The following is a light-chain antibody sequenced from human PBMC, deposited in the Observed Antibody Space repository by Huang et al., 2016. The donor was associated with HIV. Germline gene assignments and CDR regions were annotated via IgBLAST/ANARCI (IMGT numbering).Light chain of an antibody. CDR1: QSVSNY. J-gene: IGKJ5*01. CDR3: HQRSSWPPVT. CDR2: DTS. V-gene: IGKV3-11*01. Sequence: EIVLTQSPATLSLSPGERATLSCRSSQSVSNYLAWFQQKHGQAPRLLIYDTSNRAPGTPARFSGSGSGTDFSLTISSLEPEDFAVYYCHQRSSWPPVTFGQGTRLDIK.